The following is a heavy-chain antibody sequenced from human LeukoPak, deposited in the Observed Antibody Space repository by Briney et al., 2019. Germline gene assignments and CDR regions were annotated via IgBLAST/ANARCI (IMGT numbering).Heavy chain of an antibody. CDR3: ARRVTYYDLLTAYYNRYFDL. V-gene: IGHV1-8*01. CDR1: GYTFTSYD. J-gene: IGHJ2*01. CDR2: MNPNSGNT. Sequence: ASVKVSRKAFGYTFTSYDINWVRRATGQGLEWMGWMNPNSGNTGYAQKFQGRVTMTRNTSISTAYMELSSLRSEDTAVYYCARRVTYYDLLTAYYNRYFDLWGRGTLVTVSS. D-gene: IGHD3-9*01.